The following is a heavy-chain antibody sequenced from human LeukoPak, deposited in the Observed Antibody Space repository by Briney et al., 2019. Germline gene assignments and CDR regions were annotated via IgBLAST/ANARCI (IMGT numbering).Heavy chain of an antibody. CDR2: IGSGGYT. CDR3: AKRGTAGSWNPEDY. D-gene: IGHD1-1*01. CDR1: GVTISSQA. V-gene: IGHV3-23*01. J-gene: IGHJ4*02. Sequence: GGSLRLSCVASGVTISSQAMSWVRQAPGKGLEWGSTIGSGGYTYYSDTVKGRFTISIYISKNTLSLQMNSLRVEDTAVYYGAKRGTAGSWNPEDYWGQGTMVTVSS.